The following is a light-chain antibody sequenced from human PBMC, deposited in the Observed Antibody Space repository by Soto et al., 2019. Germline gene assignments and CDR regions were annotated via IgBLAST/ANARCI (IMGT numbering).Light chain of an antibody. Sequence: EIVMTQSPATLSVSPGERATLSCRASQSVSSNLAWYQQKPGQAPRLLIYGASTRATGIPARFSGSGSGTEFTLTISSLQSEDFAVYYCHQYSRSPTFGPGTKVLIK. CDR1: QSVSSN. CDR3: HQYSRSPT. CDR2: GAS. J-gene: IGKJ3*01. V-gene: IGKV3-15*01.